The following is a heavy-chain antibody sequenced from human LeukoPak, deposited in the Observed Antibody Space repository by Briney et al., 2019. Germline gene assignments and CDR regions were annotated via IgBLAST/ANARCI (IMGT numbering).Heavy chain of an antibody. V-gene: IGHV3-11*01. CDR1: GFTFSDYY. J-gene: IGHJ4*02. D-gene: IGHD3-22*01. CDR2: ISSSGSTI. CDR3: ARGRATNYYDSSGYYFHY. Sequence: GGSLRLSCAASGFTFSDYYMSWIRQAPGKGLEWVSYISSSGSTIYYADSVKGRFTISRDNAKNSLYLQMNSLRAEDTAVYYCARGRATNYYDSSGYYFHYWGQGTLVTVSS.